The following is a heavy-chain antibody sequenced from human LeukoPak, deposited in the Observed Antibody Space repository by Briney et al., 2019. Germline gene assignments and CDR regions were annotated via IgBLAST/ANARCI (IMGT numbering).Heavy chain of an antibody. V-gene: IGHV4-59*01. CDR3: ARVGGSNFYYYGLDV. D-gene: IGHD2-2*01. CDR2: IYYSGST. CDR1: GGSFSGYY. J-gene: IGHJ6*02. Sequence: PSETLSLTCAVYGGSFSGYYWSWIRQPPGKGLEWIGYIYYSGSTNYNPSLKSRVTISIDTSKTQFSLKLSSVTAADTAVYYCARVGGSNFYYYGLDVWGQGTTVTVSS.